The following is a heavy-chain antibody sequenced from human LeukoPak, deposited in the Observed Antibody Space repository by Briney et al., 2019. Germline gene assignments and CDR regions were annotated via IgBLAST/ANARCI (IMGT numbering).Heavy chain of an antibody. D-gene: IGHD3-9*01. CDR3: ARAPRDYDILTGSNWFDP. J-gene: IGHJ5*02. V-gene: IGHV4-34*01. Sequence: SETLSLTCAVYGGSFSGYYWSWIRQPPGKGLEWIGEINHSGSTNYNPSLKSRVTISVDTSKNQFSLKLSSVTAADTAVYYCARAPRDYDILTGSNWFDPWGQGTLVTVSS. CDR1: GGSFSGYY. CDR2: INHSGST.